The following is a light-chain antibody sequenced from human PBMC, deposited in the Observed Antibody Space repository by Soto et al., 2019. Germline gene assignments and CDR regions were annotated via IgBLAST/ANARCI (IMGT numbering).Light chain of an antibody. CDR2: DVN. CDR1: SSDVGGYNY. CDR3: SSYTSSIS. V-gene: IGLV2-14*01. J-gene: IGLJ2*01. Sequence: QSALTQPASVSGSPGQSITISCTGTSSDVGGYNYVSWYQKHPGKAPKLMIYDVNTRPSGVSNRVSGSKSGNTASLTISGLHAEDEADYYCSSYTSSISFGGGTKVTVL.